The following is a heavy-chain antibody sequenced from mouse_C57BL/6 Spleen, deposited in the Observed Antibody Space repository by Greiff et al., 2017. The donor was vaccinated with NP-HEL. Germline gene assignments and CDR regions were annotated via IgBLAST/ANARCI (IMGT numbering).Heavy chain of an antibody. V-gene: IGHV1-5*01. J-gene: IGHJ2*01. D-gene: IGHD4-1*01. CDR2: IYPGNSDT. Sequence: EVQLQQSGTVLARPGASVKMSCKTSGYTFTSYWMHWVKQRPGQGLEWIGAIYPGNSDTSYNQKFKGKAKLTAVTSASTAYMELSSLTNEDSAVYYCTREEGAGIYYFDYWGQGTTLTVSS. CDR1: GYTFTSYW. CDR3: TREEGAGIYYFDY.